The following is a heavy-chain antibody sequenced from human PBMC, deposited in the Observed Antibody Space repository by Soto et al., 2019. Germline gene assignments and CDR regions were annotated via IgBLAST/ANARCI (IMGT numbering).Heavy chain of an antibody. D-gene: IGHD2-15*01. V-gene: IGHV3-48*02. CDR2: ISSSSSPI. CDR3: ARYCSGGSCFGDY. Sequence: EVQLVESGGGLVQPGGSLRLSCAASGFTFSSYSMNWVRQAPGKGLEWVSYISSSSSPIYYADSVKGRFTISRDNAKNSLYLPMNSLRDEDTAVYYCARYCSGGSCFGDYRGQGTLVTVSS. CDR1: GFTFSSYS. J-gene: IGHJ4*02.